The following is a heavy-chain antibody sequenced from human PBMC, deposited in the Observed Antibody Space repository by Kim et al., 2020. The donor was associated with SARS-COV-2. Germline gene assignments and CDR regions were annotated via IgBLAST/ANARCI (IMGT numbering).Heavy chain of an antibody. V-gene: IGHV3-73*01. J-gene: IGHJ4*02. CDR2: IRSKANSYAT. D-gene: IGHD3-22*01. Sequence: GGSLRLSCAASGFTFSGSAMHWVRQASGKGLEWVGRIRSKANSYATAYAASVKGRFTISRDDSKNTAYLQMNSLKTEDTAVYYFTRLGYDSSDYWGQGTLVTVSS. CDR1: GFTFSGSA. CDR3: TRLGYDSSDY.